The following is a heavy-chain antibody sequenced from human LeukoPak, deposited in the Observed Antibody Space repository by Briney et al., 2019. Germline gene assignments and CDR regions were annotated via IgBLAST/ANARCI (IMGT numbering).Heavy chain of an antibody. CDR1: GYTFTGYY. CDR3: AREYRVQYSSSSPMDV. CDR2: INPNSGGT. Sequence: ASVKVSCKASGYTFTGYYMHWVRQAPGQGLEWMGWINPNSGGTNYAQKFQGWVTMTRDTSISTAYTELSRLRSDDTAVYYCAREYRVQYSSSSPMDVWGQGTTVTVSS. D-gene: IGHD6-6*01. V-gene: IGHV1-2*04. J-gene: IGHJ6*02.